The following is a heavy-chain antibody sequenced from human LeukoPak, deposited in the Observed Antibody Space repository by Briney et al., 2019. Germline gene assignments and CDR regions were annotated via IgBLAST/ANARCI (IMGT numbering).Heavy chain of an antibody. V-gene: IGHV1-69*05. CDR2: IIPIFGTA. Sequence: GASVKVSCKASGGTFSSYAISWVRQAPGQGLEWMGGIIPIFGTANYAQKFQGRVTITTDESTSTAYMELSSLRSEATAVYYCARGRSGYYSSAFDYWGQGTLVTVSS. CDR1: GGTFSSYA. J-gene: IGHJ4*02. CDR3: ARGRSGYYSSAFDY. D-gene: IGHD3-22*01.